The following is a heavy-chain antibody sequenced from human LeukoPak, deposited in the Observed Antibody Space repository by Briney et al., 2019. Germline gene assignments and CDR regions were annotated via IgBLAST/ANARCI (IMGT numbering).Heavy chain of an antibody. J-gene: IGHJ5*02. CDR1: GGSMDIYY. Sequence: SETLSLTCTVSGGSMDIYYWSWIRQPPGKGLEWIGYIYYSGSTNYNPSLKSRVTISVDTSKNQFSLKLSSVTAADTAVYYCARYGEYYYDSSGYGNWFDPWGQGTLVTVSS. D-gene: IGHD3-22*01. V-gene: IGHV4-59*01. CDR2: IYYSGST. CDR3: ARYGEYYYDSSGYGNWFDP.